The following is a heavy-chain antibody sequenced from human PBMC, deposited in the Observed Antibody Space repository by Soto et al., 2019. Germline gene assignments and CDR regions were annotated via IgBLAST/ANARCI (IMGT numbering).Heavy chain of an antibody. J-gene: IGHJ6*02. Sequence: GGSLRLSCAASGFTFSSYGMHWVRQAPGKGLEWVAVIWYDGSNKYYADSVKGRFTISRDNPKNTLYLQMNSLRAEDTAVYYCARGRYTRYYGMDVWGQGTTVTVSS. CDR2: IWYDGSNK. CDR3: ARGRYTRYYGMDV. CDR1: GFTFSSYG. D-gene: IGHD5-12*01. V-gene: IGHV3-33*01.